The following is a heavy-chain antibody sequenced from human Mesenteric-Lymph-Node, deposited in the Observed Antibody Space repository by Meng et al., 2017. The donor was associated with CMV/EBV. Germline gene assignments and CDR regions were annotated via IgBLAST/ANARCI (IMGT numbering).Heavy chain of an antibody. J-gene: IGHJ4*02. Sequence: GGSLRLSCAASGFSFSSYSMNWVRQAPGKGLEWLSYVSSSSSSIYYADSVKGRFTISRDNAKNSLYLRMNSLRAEDTAVYYCARGGRGYDYWGQGTLVTVSS. CDR3: ARGGRGYDY. CDR2: VSSSSSSI. CDR1: GFSFSSYS. D-gene: IGHD3-22*01. V-gene: IGHV3-48*04.